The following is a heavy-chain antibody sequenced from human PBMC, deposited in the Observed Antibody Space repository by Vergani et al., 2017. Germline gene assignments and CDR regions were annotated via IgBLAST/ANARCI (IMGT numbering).Heavy chain of an antibody. V-gene: IGHV3-30*02. CDR3: AKRGDDGDYLGY. D-gene: IGHD4-17*01. CDR2: TRYDGSNK. J-gene: IGHJ4*02. Sequence: QVQLVESGGGVVQPGGSLRLSCAASGFTFSNNDMQWVRQAPGRGLEWVALTRYDGSNKAYGDSVKGRFTISRDKSKKMLYLQMNSLRTEDTAVYYCAKRGDDGDYLGYWGQGTLVIVSS. CDR1: GFTFSNND.